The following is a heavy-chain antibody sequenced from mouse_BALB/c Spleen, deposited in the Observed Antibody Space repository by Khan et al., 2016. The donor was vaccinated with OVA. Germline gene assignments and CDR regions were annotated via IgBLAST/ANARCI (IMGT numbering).Heavy chain of an antibody. J-gene: IGHJ2*01. CDR1: GYTFTSYW. CDR3: ARINKIVATDFDD. CDR2: TNPTNGRT. D-gene: IGHD1-1*01. Sequence: QVQLQQPGAELVTAGASVKMSCKASGYTFTSYWMHWVKQRLGQGLEWFAETNPTNGRTYYNEKFKSKATLTVDNSTNTAYMLLSGQGCEDSSVYCGARINKIVATDFDDRGQGTTRTGSS. V-gene: IGHV1S81*02.